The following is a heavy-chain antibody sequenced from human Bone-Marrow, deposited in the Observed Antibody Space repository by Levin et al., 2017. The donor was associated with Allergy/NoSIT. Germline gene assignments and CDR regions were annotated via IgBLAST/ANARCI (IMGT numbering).Heavy chain of an antibody. CDR3: ARDFAFGFDL. Sequence: GASVKVSCTASEFSFRDSWMSWVRQAPGKGPEWVANIRPDGSEGYYVGSVEGRFTISRDNAKNSLYLQMNSLRAEDTARYHCARDFAFGFDLWGQGTVVTVSS. CDR2: IRPDGSEG. D-gene: IGHD3-16*01. V-gene: IGHV3-7*01. CDR1: EFSFRDSW. J-gene: IGHJ3*01.